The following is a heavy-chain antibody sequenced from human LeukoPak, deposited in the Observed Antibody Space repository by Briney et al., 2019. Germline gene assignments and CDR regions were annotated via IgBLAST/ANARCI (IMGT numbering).Heavy chain of an antibody. CDR2: INPSGGST. V-gene: IGHV1-46*01. CDR3: ARDGAVAGGMDV. Sequence: ASVKVSCKASGGTFSSYATSWVRQAPGQGLEWMGIINPSGGSTSYAQKFQGRVTMTRDTSTSTVYMELSSLRSEDTAVYYCARDGAVAGGMDVWGQGTTVTVSS. J-gene: IGHJ6*02. CDR1: GGTFSSYA. D-gene: IGHD6-19*01.